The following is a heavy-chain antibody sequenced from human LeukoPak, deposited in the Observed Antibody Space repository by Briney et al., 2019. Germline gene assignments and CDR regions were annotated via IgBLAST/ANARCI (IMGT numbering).Heavy chain of an antibody. CDR3: ARGIKYSDTSDYFGY. J-gene: IGHJ4*02. CDR1: GVSISSHD. D-gene: IGHD6-6*01. Sequence: SGTLCLTCVASGVSISSHDWSWVRQPLGRGQERIGHIYYSGTTNYNPSLKSRVTISVDTSKNQFSLKLSSVTAADTAVYYCARGIKYSDTSDYFGYWGQGTLFTVPS. V-gene: IGHV4-59*11. CDR2: IYYSGTT.